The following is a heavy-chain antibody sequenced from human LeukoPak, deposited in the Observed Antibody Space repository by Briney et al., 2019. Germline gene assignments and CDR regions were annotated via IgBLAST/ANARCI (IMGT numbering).Heavy chain of an antibody. V-gene: IGHV4-59*01. D-gene: IGHD3-22*01. CDR3: ARLKYYYDTSGYRAEYFQH. J-gene: IGHJ1*01. CDR2: IYYSGST. CDR1: GGSISSYY. Sequence: SETLSLTCTVSGGSISSYYWSWIRQPPGKGLEWIGYIYYSGSTNYNPSLKSRVAISVYTSKNQFSLKLSSVTAADTAVYYCARLKYYYDTSGYRAEYFQHWGQGTLVTVSS.